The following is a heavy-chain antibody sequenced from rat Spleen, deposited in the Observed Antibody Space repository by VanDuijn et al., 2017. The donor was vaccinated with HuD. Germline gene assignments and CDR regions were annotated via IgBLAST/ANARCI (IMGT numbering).Heavy chain of an antibody. J-gene: IGHJ3*01. CDR1: GFTFSNYD. CDR2: INYEGSGT. Sequence: EVQLVESGGGLVQPGRSMKLSCAASGFTFSNYDMAWVRQAPTKGLEWVASINYEGSGTYYRDSVKGRFTISRDNTKSTLYLQMDSLRSEDTATYYCTTENYWFAYWGQGTLVTVSS. CDR3: TTENYWFAY. V-gene: IGHV5-20*01. D-gene: IGHD1-10*01.